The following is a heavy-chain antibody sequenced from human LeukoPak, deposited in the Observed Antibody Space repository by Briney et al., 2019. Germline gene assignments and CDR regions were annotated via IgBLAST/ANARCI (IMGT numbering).Heavy chain of an antibody. V-gene: IGHV4-4*07. Sequence: SETLSLTCTVSGGSVNSYYWSWIRQPAGKGLEWIGRIYSSGSTNYNPSLKSRVTISVDTSKNQFSLKLSSVTAADTAVYYCARGYYDILTGYQGGFDYWGQGTLVTVSS. CDR1: GGSVNSYY. CDR2: IYSSGST. D-gene: IGHD3-9*01. CDR3: ARGYYDILTGYQGGFDY. J-gene: IGHJ4*02.